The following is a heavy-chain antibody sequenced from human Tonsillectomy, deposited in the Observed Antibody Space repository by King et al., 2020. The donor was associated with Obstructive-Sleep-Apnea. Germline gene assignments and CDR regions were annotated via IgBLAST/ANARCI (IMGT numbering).Heavy chain of an antibody. CDR2: IIPISGTA. CDR1: GGTFSKYA. D-gene: IGHD1-26*01. CDR3: ARDMGRTYSGSYHMFFQH. Sequence: VQLVQSGAEVKKPGSSVKVSCKASGGTFSKYAISWVRQAPGQGLEWMGGIIPISGTANYTQKFQGRVTITADESTSTAYMELSSLRSEDTAMYYCARDMGRTYSGSYHMFFQHWGQGTLVTVSS. J-gene: IGHJ1*01. V-gene: IGHV1-69*01.